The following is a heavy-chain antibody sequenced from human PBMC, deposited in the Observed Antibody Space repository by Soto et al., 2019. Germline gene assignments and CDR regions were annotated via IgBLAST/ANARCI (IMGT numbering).Heavy chain of an antibody. Sequence: PGGSLRLSCAASGFTFSSYSMNWVRQAPGKGLEWVSSMSSSSSYIYYADSVKGRFTISRDNAKNSLYLQMNSLRAEDTAVHYCARGRYYDFWSGDFGKYYYYGMDVWGQGTTVTVSS. D-gene: IGHD3-3*01. CDR1: GFTFSSYS. J-gene: IGHJ6*02. CDR2: MSSSSSYI. V-gene: IGHV3-21*01. CDR3: ARGRYYDFWSGDFGKYYYYGMDV.